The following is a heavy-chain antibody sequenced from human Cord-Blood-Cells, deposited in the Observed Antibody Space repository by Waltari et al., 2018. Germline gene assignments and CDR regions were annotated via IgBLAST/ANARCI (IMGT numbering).Heavy chain of an antibody. CDR2: FCGCGVST. CDR1: GFTFSSYA. CDR3: AKDRQYSSSFGDY. V-gene: IGHV3-23*01. D-gene: IGHD6-6*01. J-gene: IGHJ4*02. Sequence: EVQLLESGGGLVQPGGSLRLSCAASGFTFSSYAMGWVRQAPGKGLEGVLSFCGCGVSTAYAGSVKGRVTISRDNSKNTLYLQMNSLRAEDTAVYYCAKDRQYSSSFGDYWGQGTLVTVSS.